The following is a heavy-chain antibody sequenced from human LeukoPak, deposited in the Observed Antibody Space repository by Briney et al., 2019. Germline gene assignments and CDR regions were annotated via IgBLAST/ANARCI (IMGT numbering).Heavy chain of an antibody. Sequence: ASVKVSCKASGYTFTGYYMHWVRPAPGQGVEWMGWINPNSGGTNYAQKFQGRVTMTRDTSVSTAYMELSRLRSDDTAVYYCAREAAAGGGDYWGQGTLVTVSS. D-gene: IGHD6-13*01. CDR2: INPNSGGT. V-gene: IGHV1-2*02. CDR1: GYTFTGYY. J-gene: IGHJ4*02. CDR3: AREAAAGGGDY.